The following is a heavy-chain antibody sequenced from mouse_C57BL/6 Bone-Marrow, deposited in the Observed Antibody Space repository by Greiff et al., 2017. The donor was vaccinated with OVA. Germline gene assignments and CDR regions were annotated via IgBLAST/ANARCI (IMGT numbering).Heavy chain of an antibody. V-gene: IGHV5-4*01. D-gene: IGHD2-3*01. CDR3: ARDKGLLPFAY. CDR1: GFTFSSYA. J-gene: IGHJ3*01. CDR2: ISDGGSYT. Sequence: EVQGVESGGGLVKPGGSLKLSCAASGFTFSSYAMSWVRQTPEKRLEWVATISDGGSYTYYPDNVKGRFTISRDNAKNNMYLQMSQLKSEDTAMYYCARDKGLLPFAYWGQGTLVTVSA.